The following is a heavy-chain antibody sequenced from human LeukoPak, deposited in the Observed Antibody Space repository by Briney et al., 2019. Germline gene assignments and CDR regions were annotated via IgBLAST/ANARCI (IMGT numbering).Heavy chain of an antibody. J-gene: IGHJ4*02. Sequence: GGSLRLSCAASGFTFSNYAMSWVRQAPGKGLEWVSSIGSSGTYIYYADSVKGRFTISRDNAKNSLYLQMNSLRAEDTAVYYCAGSRDGYNSQYLPFDYWGQGTLVSVSS. V-gene: IGHV3-21*01. CDR1: GFTFSNYA. D-gene: IGHD5-24*01. CDR2: IGSSGTYI. CDR3: AGSRDGYNSQYLPFDY.